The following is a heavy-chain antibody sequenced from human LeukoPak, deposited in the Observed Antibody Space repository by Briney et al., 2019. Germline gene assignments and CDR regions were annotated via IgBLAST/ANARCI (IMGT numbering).Heavy chain of an antibody. V-gene: IGHV3-21*01. CDR1: GFTFSSYS. CDR3: ARAYSSSWSDSLEYYFDY. D-gene: IGHD6-13*01. J-gene: IGHJ4*02. Sequence: PGGSLRLSCAASGFTFSSYSMNWVRQAPGKGLEWVSSISSSSSYIYYADSVKGRFTISRDNAKNSLYLQMNSLRAEDTAVYYCARAYSSSWSDSLEYYFDYWGQGTLVTVSS. CDR2: ISSSSSYI.